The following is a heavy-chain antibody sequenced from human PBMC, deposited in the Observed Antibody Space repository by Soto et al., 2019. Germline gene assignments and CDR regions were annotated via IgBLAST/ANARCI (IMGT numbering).Heavy chain of an antibody. D-gene: IGHD3-10*01. CDR3: ARDLGDYYYGSGYAFDI. CDR2: IWYDGSNK. CDR1: GFTFSSYG. Sequence: GGSLRLSCAASGFTFSSYGMHWVRQAPGKGLEWVAVIWYDGSNKYYADSVKGRFTISRDNSKNTLYLQMNSLRAEDTAVYYCARDLGDYYYGSGYAFDIWGQGTMVTVSS. J-gene: IGHJ3*02. V-gene: IGHV3-33*01.